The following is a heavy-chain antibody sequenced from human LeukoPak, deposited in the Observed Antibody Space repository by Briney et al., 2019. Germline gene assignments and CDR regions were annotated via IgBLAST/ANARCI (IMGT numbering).Heavy chain of an antibody. CDR1: GGSISNYY. D-gene: IGHD3-9*01. CDR3: ASSVGLPYFDWVFNI. Sequence: PSETLSFTGTVSGGSISNYYWSWVRQTPGNGLEWMGYFYGRGTTYYNPSLESRVTISVDTSRNQFSLKLTSVTAADTAVYFSASSVGLPYFDWVFNIWGHGTLVSVSS. V-gene: IGHV4-59*12. CDR2: FYGRGTT. J-gene: IGHJ4*01.